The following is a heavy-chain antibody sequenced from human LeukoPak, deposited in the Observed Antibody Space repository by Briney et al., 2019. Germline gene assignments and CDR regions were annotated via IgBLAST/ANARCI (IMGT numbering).Heavy chain of an antibody. Sequence: GESLKISCKGSGYSFTSYWIGWVRQMTGKGLEWMGIIYPGDSDTRYSPSFQGQVTISADKSISTAYLQWSSLKASDTAMYYCAREYCSSTSCYSVFDYWGQGTLVTVSS. CDR2: IYPGDSDT. J-gene: IGHJ4*02. D-gene: IGHD2-2*01. CDR3: AREYCSSTSCYSVFDY. V-gene: IGHV5-51*01. CDR1: GYSFTSYW.